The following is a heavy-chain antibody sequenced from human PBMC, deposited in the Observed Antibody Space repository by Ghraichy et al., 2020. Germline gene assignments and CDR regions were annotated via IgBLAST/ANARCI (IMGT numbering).Heavy chain of an antibody. V-gene: IGHV4-34*01. D-gene: IGHD2-2*01. CDR3: ARDSGVVVPAAISPTYYYYGMDV. Sequence: SETLSLTCAVYGGSFSGYYWSWIRQPPGKGLEWIGEINHSGSTNYNPSLKSRVTISVDTSKNQFSLKLSSVTAADTAVYYCARDSGVVVPAAISPTYYYYGMDVWGQGTTVTVSS. J-gene: IGHJ6*02. CDR1: GGSFSGYY. CDR2: INHSGST.